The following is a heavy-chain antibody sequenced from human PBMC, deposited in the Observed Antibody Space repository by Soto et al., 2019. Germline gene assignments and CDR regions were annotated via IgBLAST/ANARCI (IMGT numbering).Heavy chain of an antibody. CDR2: INPSGGST. J-gene: IGHJ4*02. CDR3: ARASMVRGVIITHNFDY. D-gene: IGHD3-10*01. Sequence: QVQLVQSGAEVKKPGASVKVSCKASGYTFTSYYMHWVRQAPGQGLEWMGIINPSGGSTSYAPKFQGRVTMTRDTSTSTVYMELSSLRSEDTAVYYCARASMVRGVIITHNFDYWGQGTLVTVSS. CDR1: GYTFTSYY. V-gene: IGHV1-46*01.